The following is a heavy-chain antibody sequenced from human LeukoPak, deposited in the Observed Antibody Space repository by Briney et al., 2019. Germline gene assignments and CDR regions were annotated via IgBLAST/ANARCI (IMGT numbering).Heavy chain of an antibody. D-gene: IGHD4-23*01. CDR3: ARAEVRWLYNWFDP. CDR1: GGSISSSSYY. CDR2: IYYSGST. V-gene: IGHV4-39*01. J-gene: IGHJ5*02. Sequence: PSETLSLTCTVSGGSISSSSYYWGWIRQPPGKGLEWIGSIYYSGSTYYNPSLKSRVTISVDTSKNQFSLKLSSVTAADTAVYYCARAEVRWLYNWFDPWGQGTLVTVSS.